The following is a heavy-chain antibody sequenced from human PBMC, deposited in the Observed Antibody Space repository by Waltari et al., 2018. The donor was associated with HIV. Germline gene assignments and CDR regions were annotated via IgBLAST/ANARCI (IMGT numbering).Heavy chain of an antibody. D-gene: IGHD1-1*01. J-gene: IGHJ3*02. V-gene: IGHV3-7*01. CDR2: IKQEGSEK. Sequence: EVQLVESGGGLVQPGGSLRLSCAASGFTFSSYWMSWVRQAPGKGLEWVANIKQEGSEKDDVDSGKGRFTISRDNAKNSLYLQMNSLRAEDTAVYYCARDNWNDGLDIWGQGTMVTVSS. CDR3: ARDNWNDGLDI. CDR1: GFTFSSYW.